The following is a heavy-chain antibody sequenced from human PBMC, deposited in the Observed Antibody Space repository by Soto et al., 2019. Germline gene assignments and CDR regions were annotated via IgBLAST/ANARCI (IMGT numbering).Heavy chain of an antibody. Sequence: QVQLVESGGGVVQPGRSLRLSCAASGFTFSSYAMHWVRQAPGKGLEWVAVISYDGSNKYYADSVKGRFTISRDNSKNTLYLQMNSLRAEHTAVYYCARERLRFLEWLQIGDYYGMDVWGQGTTVTVSS. CDR1: GFTFSSYA. CDR3: ARERLRFLEWLQIGDYYGMDV. V-gene: IGHV3-30-3*01. CDR2: ISYDGSNK. J-gene: IGHJ6*02. D-gene: IGHD3-3*01.